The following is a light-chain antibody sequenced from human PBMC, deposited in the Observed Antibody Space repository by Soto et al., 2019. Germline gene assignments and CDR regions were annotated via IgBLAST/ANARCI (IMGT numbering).Light chain of an antibody. Sequence: DIQMTQLPSTLSASVGDRVTITCRASQTTNTWLAWYQQKPGTAPKLLIYDASSLEGGVPPRFSACGSGTEFTLTISSLQPDDLATYYCQQYISYPYTFGQGTKVDIK. J-gene: IGKJ2*01. CDR2: DAS. CDR3: QQYISYPYT. CDR1: QTTNTW. V-gene: IGKV1-5*01.